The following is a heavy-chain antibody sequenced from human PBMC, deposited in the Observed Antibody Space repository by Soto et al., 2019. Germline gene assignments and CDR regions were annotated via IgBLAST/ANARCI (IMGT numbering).Heavy chain of an antibody. V-gene: IGHV5-51*01. D-gene: IGHD2-15*01. CDR3: ARGLSSAFDN. CDR1: GYTFTNYW. CDR2: IYVGDSDT. J-gene: IGHJ3*02. Sequence: GESLKISCKGSGYTFTNYWIGWVRQMPGKGLEWMGIIYVGDSDTRYSPSFQGQVTISADKSISTAYLQWSSLKASDTAIYYCARGLSSAFDNWGQGTVVTVSS.